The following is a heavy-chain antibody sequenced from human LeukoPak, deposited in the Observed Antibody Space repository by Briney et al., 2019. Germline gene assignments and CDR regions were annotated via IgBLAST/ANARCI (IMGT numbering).Heavy chain of an antibody. CDR3: AKGLWDYYGSGIMYYTMDV. J-gene: IGHJ6*02. Sequence: GGSLRLSCAASGFPFSDYIMAWVRQAPGKGLEWVSTISGSGSRTYYADSVKGRFTVSRDNSKNTLYLQMNSLRAEDTAVYYCAKGLWDYYGSGIMYYTMDVWGQGTTVTVSS. CDR2: ISGSGSRT. V-gene: IGHV3-23*01. CDR1: GFPFSDYI. D-gene: IGHD3-10*01.